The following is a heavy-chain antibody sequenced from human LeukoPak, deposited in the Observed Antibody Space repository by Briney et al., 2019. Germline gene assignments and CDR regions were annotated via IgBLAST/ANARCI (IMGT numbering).Heavy chain of an antibody. J-gene: IGHJ4*02. CDR2: IYYSGST. V-gene: IGHV4-31*03. Sequence: PSETLSLTCTVSGGSISSGGYYWSWIRQHPGKGLEWIGYIYYSGSTYYNPSLKSRVTISVDTSKNQFSLKLSSVTAADTAVYYCARGSLRSSPLDYWGQGTLVTVSS. D-gene: IGHD3-10*01. CDR3: ARGSLRSSPLDY. CDR1: GGSISSGGYY.